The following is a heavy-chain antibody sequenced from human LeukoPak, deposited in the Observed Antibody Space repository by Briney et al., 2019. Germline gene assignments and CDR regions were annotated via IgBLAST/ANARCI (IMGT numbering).Heavy chain of an antibody. Sequence: GGSLRLSCAASGFTFDDYAMHWVRHAPGKGLEWVSGISWNSGSIGYADSVKGRLTISRDNAKNSLYLQMNSLRAEDTALYYCAKDIRPRGVAAALDYWGQGTLVTVSS. CDR1: GFTFDDYA. D-gene: IGHD6-13*01. J-gene: IGHJ4*02. CDR3: AKDIRPRGVAAALDY. V-gene: IGHV3-9*01. CDR2: ISWNSGSI.